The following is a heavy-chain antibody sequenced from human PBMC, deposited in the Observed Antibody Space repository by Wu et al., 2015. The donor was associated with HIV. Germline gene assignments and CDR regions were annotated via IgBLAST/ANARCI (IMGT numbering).Heavy chain of an antibody. V-gene: IGHV1-46*01. CDR1: GYTFTTFN. CDR2: INPSDGTT. CDR3: ARVLWDRRDGYKGDAFDI. J-gene: IGHJ3*02. Sequence: QLEQSGAEVRKPGASVNISCKASGYTFTTFNLHWVRQAPGQGLEWMGIINPSDGTTTYAQSFQGRVTLTRDMSTSTVYLELSSLRSQDTAVYYCARVLWDRRDGYKGDAFDIWAKGQWSPSLQ. D-gene: IGHD5-24*01.